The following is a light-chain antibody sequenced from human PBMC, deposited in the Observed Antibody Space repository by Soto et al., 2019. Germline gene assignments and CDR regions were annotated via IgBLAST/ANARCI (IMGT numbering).Light chain of an antibody. J-gene: IGKJ5*01. CDR3: QQHNQWPIT. CDR1: QSVSSN. Sequence: EIVLTQSPGTLSVSPGERATLSCRASQSVSSNLAWYQQKPGQAPRLLIYYISTRATGIPARFSGSGSGTEFTLTINSLQSEDSAVYYCQQHNQWPITFGQGTRLEIK. V-gene: IGKV3D-15*01. CDR2: YIS.